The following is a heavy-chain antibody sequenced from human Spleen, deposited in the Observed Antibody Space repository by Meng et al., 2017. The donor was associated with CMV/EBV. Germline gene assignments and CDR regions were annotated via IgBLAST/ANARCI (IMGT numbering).Heavy chain of an antibody. V-gene: IGHV3-23*01. CDR1: FTFSSYA. CDR2: ISGSGGST. Sequence: FTFSSYAMSWVRQAPGKGLEWVSAISGSGGSTYYADSVKGRFTISRDNSKNTLYLQMNSLRAEDTAVYYCAKGRCSSTSCYYNWFDPWGQGTLVTVSS. D-gene: IGHD2-2*01. J-gene: IGHJ5*02. CDR3: AKGRCSSTSCYYNWFDP.